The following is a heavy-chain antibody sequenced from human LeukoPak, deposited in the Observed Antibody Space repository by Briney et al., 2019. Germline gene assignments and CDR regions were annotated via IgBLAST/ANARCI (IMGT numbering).Heavy chain of an antibody. Sequence: GGSLRLSCAASGFTFSSYSMNWVRQAPGKGLEWVSSISSSSSYIYYADSVKGRFTISRDNAKNSLYLQMNSLRAEDTAVYYCARVMIRGSYHDYWGQGTLVTVSS. D-gene: IGHD1-26*01. J-gene: IGHJ4*02. CDR1: GFTFSSYS. V-gene: IGHV3-21*01. CDR3: ARVMIRGSYHDY. CDR2: ISSSSSYI.